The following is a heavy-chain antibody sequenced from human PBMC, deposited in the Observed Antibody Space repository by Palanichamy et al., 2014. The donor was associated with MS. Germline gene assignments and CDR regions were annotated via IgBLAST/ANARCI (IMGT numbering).Heavy chain of an antibody. D-gene: IGHD4-23*01. CDR3: ARGPQTTMGHYYYGMDV. CDR2: MNPNSGNT. J-gene: IGHJ6*02. CDR1: GYTFTSYD. V-gene: IGHV1-8*01. Sequence: QVQLVQSGAEVKKPGASVKVSCKASGYTFTSYDINWVRQATGQGLEWMGWMNPNSGNTGYAQKFQGRVTMTRNTSISTAYMELSSLRSEDTAVYYCARGPQTTMGHYYYGMDVWGQGTTVTVSS.